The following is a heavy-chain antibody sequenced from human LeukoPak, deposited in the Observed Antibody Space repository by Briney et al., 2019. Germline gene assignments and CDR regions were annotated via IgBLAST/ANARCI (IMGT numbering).Heavy chain of an antibody. CDR1: GFTFSSYG. D-gene: IGHD6-19*01. CDR3: AKSAGQWLVLYYFDY. J-gene: IGHJ4*02. V-gene: IGHV3-30*18. Sequence: GGSLRLSCAASGFTFSSYGMHWVRQAPGKGLEWVAVISYDGSNKYYADSVKGRFTISRDNSKNTLYLQMNSLRAEDTAVYYCAKSAGQWLVLYYFDYWGQGTLVTVSS. CDR2: ISYDGSNK.